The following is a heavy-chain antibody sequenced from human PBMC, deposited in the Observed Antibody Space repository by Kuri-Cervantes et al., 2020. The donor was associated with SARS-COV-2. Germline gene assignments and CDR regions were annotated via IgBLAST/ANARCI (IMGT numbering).Heavy chain of an antibody. Sequence: GSLRLSCTVSGGSISSSSYYWGWIRQPPGKGLEWIGSIYYSGSTYYNPSLKSRVTISVDTSKNQFSLKLSSVTAADTAVYYCATLPPSYCSSTSCYRQRYSSSSHYYYGMDVWGQGTTVTVSS. D-gene: IGHD2-2*01. CDR3: ATLPPSYCSSTSCYRQRYSSSSHYYYGMDV. V-gene: IGHV4-39*01. CDR1: GGSISSSSYY. J-gene: IGHJ6*02. CDR2: IYYSGST.